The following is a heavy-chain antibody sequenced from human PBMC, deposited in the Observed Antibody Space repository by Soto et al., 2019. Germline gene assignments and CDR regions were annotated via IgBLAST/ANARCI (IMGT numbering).Heavy chain of an antibody. J-gene: IGHJ6*02. V-gene: IGHV1-69*01. CDR2: ISPISGTA. D-gene: IGHD2-2*01. CDR1: GVTFSSYA. CDR3: ARSQGSSTSLEIYYYYYYGMDV. Sequence: QVQLVQSGAEVKKPGSSVKVSCKASGVTFSSYAISWVRQAPGQGLEWMGGISPISGTANYAQKFQGRVTITADESTSTAYMELSSLRSEDTAVYYCARSQGSSTSLEIYYYYYYGMDVWGQGTTVTVSS.